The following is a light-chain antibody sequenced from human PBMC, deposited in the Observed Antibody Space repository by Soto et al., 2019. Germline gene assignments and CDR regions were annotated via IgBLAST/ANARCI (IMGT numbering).Light chain of an antibody. CDR3: QQRSNWPPYP. J-gene: IGKJ2*01. V-gene: IGKV3-11*01. CDR1: QSVSSY. Sequence: EIVLTQSPATLSLSPGERATLSCRASQSVSSYLAWYQQKPGQAPRLVIYDASNMATGIPARFSGSGSGTDFTLTISSLEPEDFAVYYCQQRSNWPPYPFGQGTKLEIK. CDR2: DAS.